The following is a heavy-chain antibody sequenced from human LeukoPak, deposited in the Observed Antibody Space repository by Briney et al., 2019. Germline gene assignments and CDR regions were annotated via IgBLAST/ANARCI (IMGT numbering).Heavy chain of an antibody. CDR1: GFTINTFT. CDR2: IRGAEGGT. D-gene: IGHD6-19*01. V-gene: IGHV3-23*01. J-gene: IGHJ4*02. Sequence: PGGSLRLSCAASGFTINTFTMNWVRQAPGKGLEWVSTIRGAEGGTYYADSVKGRFTISRDNFENTLYLQMNYLREEDTALYYCAKAFSSGWSPFDYWGQGWLASVSS. CDR3: AKAFSSGWSPFDY.